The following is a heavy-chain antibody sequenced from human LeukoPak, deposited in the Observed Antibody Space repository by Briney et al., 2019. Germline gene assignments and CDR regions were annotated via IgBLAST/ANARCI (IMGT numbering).Heavy chain of an antibody. V-gene: IGHV3-66*01. Sequence: PGGSLRLSCVASGFTVSSHYMSWVRQAPGKGLEWVAVIDSAGDRYYAGPVKGRFTIARDNSKNTLYLQMNSLRVEGTGLCFCGRGGYDMDVWGQGTTVTVSS. CDR2: IDSAGDR. CDR3: GRGGYDMDV. J-gene: IGHJ6*02. D-gene: IGHD2-2*01. CDR1: GFTVSSHY.